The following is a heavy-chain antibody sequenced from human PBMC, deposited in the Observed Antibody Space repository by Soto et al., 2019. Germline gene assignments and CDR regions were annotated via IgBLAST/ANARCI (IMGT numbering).Heavy chain of an antibody. CDR2: INPNSGGT. CDR1: GYGFTVYY. CDR3: ARDSARIGVDEAYYYGMDV. Sequence: SLKGARKASGYGFTVYYMHWLRQAPEQGLEWMGWINPNSGGTNYAQKFQGRVTMTRDTSISTVYMELSRLRCDDTAVYYCARDSARIGVDEAYYYGMDVWGQGTTVTVSS. D-gene: IGHD6-19*01. V-gene: IGHV1-2*02. J-gene: IGHJ6*02.